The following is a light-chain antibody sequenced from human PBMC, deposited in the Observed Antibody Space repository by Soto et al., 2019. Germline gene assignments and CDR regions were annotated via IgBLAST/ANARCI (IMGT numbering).Light chain of an antibody. CDR3: QQYELYPWT. CDR2: KAS. Sequence: DIPMTQSPSTLSASVGDRVTITCRASQSISSWLAWYQQKPGKAPKLLIYKASSLESGVPSRFSGSESGTEFTLTISSLQPDDFATYYCQQYELYPWTFGQGTKVEIK. J-gene: IGKJ1*01. V-gene: IGKV1-5*03. CDR1: QSISSW.